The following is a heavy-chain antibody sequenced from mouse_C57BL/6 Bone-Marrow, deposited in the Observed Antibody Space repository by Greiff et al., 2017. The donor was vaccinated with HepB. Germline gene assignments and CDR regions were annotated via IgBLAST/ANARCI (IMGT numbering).Heavy chain of an antibody. Sequence: QVQLQHPGAELVMPGASVKLSCKASGYTFTSYWMHWVKQRPGQGLEWIGEIDPSDSYTNYNQKFKGKSTLTVDKSSSTAYMQLSSLTSEDSAVYYCARLNYYYGSTWYFDVWGTGTTVTVSS. J-gene: IGHJ1*03. CDR3: ARLNYYYGSTWYFDV. V-gene: IGHV1-69*01. CDR2: IDPSDSYT. CDR1: GYTFTSYW. D-gene: IGHD1-1*01.